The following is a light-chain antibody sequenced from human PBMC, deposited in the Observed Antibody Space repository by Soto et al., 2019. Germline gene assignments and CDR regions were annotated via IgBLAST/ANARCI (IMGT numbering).Light chain of an antibody. Sequence: DIQMTQSPSSLSASVGDRVTITCRASQDINNYLAWYQLKPGKVPKLLIYAASTLQSGVPSRFSGSRSGTDFTLTISSLQPEDVATYYCQRYNSAPWTFGQGTKVELK. CDR3: QRYNSAPWT. V-gene: IGKV1-27*01. CDR2: AAS. CDR1: QDINNY. J-gene: IGKJ1*01.